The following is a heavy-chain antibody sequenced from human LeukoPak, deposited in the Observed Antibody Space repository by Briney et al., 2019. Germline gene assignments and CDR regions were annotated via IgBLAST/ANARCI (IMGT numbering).Heavy chain of an antibody. CDR3: ARDYYGSGDDAFDI. CDR2: INTNTGNP. J-gene: IGHJ3*02. CDR1: GYTFTSYA. Sequence: EASVKVSCKASGYTFTSYAMNWVRQAPGQGLEWMGWINTNTGNPTYAQGFTGRFVFSLDTSVSTAYLQISSLKAEDTAVYYCARDYYGSGDDAFDIWGQGTMVTVSS. D-gene: IGHD3-10*01. V-gene: IGHV7-4-1*02.